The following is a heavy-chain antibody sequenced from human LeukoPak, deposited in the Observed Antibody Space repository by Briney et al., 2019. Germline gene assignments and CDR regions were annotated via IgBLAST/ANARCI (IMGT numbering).Heavy chain of an antibody. CDR3: ARRFRTVAVAGYDAFDI. Sequence: GESLKISCKGSGYSFTSYWIGWVRQMPGKGLEWMGIIYPGDSDTRYSPSFQGQVTISAGKSISTAYLQWSSLKASDTAMYYCARRFRTVAVAGYDAFDIWGQGTMVTVSS. CDR2: IYPGDSDT. D-gene: IGHD6-19*01. CDR1: GYSFTSYW. J-gene: IGHJ3*02. V-gene: IGHV5-51*01.